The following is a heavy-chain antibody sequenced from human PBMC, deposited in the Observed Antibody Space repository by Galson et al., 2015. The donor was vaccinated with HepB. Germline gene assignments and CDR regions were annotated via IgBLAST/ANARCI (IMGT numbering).Heavy chain of an antibody. CDR3: AKDQRSSDFWSGYYIDY. CDR2: ISYDGRNK. Sequence: SLRLSCAASGFTFSSYQHWVRQAPGKGLQWVAVISYDGRNKYYADSVKGRFSISRDNSKNTLILQMNRLRAEDTAVYYCAKDQRSSDFWSGYYIDYWGQGTLVTVSS. V-gene: IGHV3-30*18. CDR1: GFTFSSYQ. J-gene: IGHJ4*02. D-gene: IGHD3-3*01.